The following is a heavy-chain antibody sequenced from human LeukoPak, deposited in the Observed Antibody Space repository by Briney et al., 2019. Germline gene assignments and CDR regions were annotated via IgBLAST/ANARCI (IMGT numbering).Heavy chain of an antibody. D-gene: IGHD3-10*01. Sequence: LPGGSLRLSCAASGFTFFDFAMSWVRQAPGKGLEWVSVIYSGGSTYYADSVKGRFSISRDNLKNTLYLQMNSLRAEDTAVYHCARDYSGSGHFDYWGQGTLVTVSS. CDR2: IYSGGST. V-gene: IGHV3-66*01. J-gene: IGHJ4*02. CDR3: ARDYSGSGHFDY. CDR1: GFTFFDFA.